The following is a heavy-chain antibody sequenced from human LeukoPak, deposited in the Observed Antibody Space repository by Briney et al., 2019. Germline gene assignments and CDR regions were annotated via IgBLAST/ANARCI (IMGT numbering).Heavy chain of an antibody. J-gene: IGHJ4*02. CDR2: ISGSGGSA. D-gene: IGHD3-10*01. V-gene: IGHV3-23*01. CDR1: GFTFSSYA. Sequence: GGSLRLSCAASGFTFSSYAMSWGRQAPGKGLEWGSTISGSGGSAYYADSVKGRFTISRDNSKNTLYLQMNSLRAEDTAVYYCANRAAFGDYFDYWGQGTLVTVSS. CDR3: ANRAAFGDYFDY.